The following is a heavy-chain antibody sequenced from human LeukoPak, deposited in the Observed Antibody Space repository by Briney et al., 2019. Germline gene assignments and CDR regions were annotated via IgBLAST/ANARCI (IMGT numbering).Heavy chain of an antibody. CDR1: GGSVSSGSYY. CDR2: IYYSGST. J-gene: IGHJ4*02. CDR3: AREGNWNIDY. Sequence: PSETLSLTCTVSGGSVSSGSYYWSWIRQPPGKGLEWIGYIYYSGSTNYNPPLKSRVTISVDTSKNQFSLKLSSVTAADTAVYYCAREGNWNIDYWGQGTLVTVSS. D-gene: IGHD1/OR15-1a*01. V-gene: IGHV4-61*01.